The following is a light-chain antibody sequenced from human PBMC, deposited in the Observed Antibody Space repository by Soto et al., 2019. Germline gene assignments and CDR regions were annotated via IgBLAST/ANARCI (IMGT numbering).Light chain of an antibody. J-gene: IGKJ2*01. CDR2: GAS. Sequence: EIVMTQSPGTLSLSPGERTTISCRATQVIGSRYLAWNHQKFGQAPRLLIYGASSRATGIPDRFSGSGSGTYFTLTISRLEPEDCGVYYCQQFGSSIAHTVGRGTKLEIK. CDR1: QVIGSRY. V-gene: IGKV3-20*01. CDR3: QQFGSSIAHT.